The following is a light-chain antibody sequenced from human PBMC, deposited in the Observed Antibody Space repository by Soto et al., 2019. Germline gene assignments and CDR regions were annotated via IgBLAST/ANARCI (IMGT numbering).Light chain of an antibody. V-gene: IGKV1-6*01. CDR3: LQDYNYPRT. J-gene: IGKJ1*01. Sequence: AIQMTQSPSSLSASLGCRVTIACLASQGIRNDLGWYQQKPGKAPKLLIYAASSLQSGVPSRFSGSGSGTDFTLTISSLQPEDFATYYCLQDYNYPRTFGQGTKVDI. CDR1: QGIRND. CDR2: AAS.